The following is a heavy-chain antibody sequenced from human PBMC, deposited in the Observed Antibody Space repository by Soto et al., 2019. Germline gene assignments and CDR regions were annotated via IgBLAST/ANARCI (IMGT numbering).Heavy chain of an antibody. CDR2: VYYSGGT. V-gene: IGHV4-39*01. Sequence: SETLSLTCIVSGDSITSSTYYWVWIRQPPGKGLEWIGTVYYSGGTYYNPSLKSRVTISMDTSKNRFSLMLSSVTAADTATYVCGGNFGGNANKCSFEYWGQGVLVS. J-gene: IGHJ4*02. D-gene: IGHD2-15*01. CDR3: GGNFGGNANKCSFEY. CDR1: GDSITSSTYY.